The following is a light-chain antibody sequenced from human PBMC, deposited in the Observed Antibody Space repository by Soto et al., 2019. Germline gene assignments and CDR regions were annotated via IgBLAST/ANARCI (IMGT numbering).Light chain of an antibody. CDR1: QGISNY. CDR3: QQYYSFPRT. J-gene: IGKJ1*01. Sequence: IQMPQSACARSASVGVSVGVTCWAGQGISNYLAWFQQKPGKAPELLIDAASTLQSGVPSRFSGSGSGTDFTLTISCLQSEDFATYYCQQYYSFPRTFGQGTKVDI. V-gene: IGKV1-17*03. CDR2: AAS.